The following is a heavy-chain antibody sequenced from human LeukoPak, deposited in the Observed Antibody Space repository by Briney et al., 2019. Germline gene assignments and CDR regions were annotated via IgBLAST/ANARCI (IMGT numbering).Heavy chain of an antibody. CDR2: ISYDGSNK. J-gene: IGHJ5*02. D-gene: IGHD3-22*01. V-gene: IGHV3-30-3*01. Sequence: GGSLRLSCAASGFTFSSYAVHWVRQAPGKGLEWVAVISYDGSNKYYADSVKGRFTISRDNSKNTLYLQMNSLRAEDTAVYYCARDFATFYYDSSGYTNWFDPWGQGTLVTVSS. CDR1: GFTFSSYA. CDR3: ARDFATFYYDSSGYTNWFDP.